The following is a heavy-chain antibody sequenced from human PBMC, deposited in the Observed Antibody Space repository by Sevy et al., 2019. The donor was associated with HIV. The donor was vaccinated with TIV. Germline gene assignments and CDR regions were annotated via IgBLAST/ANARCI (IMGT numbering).Heavy chain of an antibody. CDR3: ARGWAVAGIDP. Sequence: GGSLRLSCAASRFTFNSYAMYWVRQAPGKGLEWVSYISSSGSTIYYADSVKGRFTISRDNAKNSLYLQMNSLRAEDTAVYYCARGWAVAGIDPWGQGTLVTVSS. J-gene: IGHJ5*02. CDR1: RFTFNSYA. CDR2: ISSSGSTI. D-gene: IGHD6-19*01. V-gene: IGHV3-48*03.